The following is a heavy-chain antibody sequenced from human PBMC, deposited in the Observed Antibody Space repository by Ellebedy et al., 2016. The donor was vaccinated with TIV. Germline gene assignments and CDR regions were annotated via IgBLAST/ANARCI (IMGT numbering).Heavy chain of an antibody. J-gene: IGHJ4*02. V-gene: IGHV3-21*01. CDR3: ARDGITIFGVY. CDR2: TSSSSSYI. D-gene: IGHD3-3*01. CDR1: GFTFSSYS. Sequence: GESLKISCAASGFTFSSYSMNWVRQAPGKGLEWVSSTSSSSSYIYYADSVKGRFTISRDNAKNSLYLQMNSLRAEDTAVYYCARDGITIFGVYWGQGTLVTVSS.